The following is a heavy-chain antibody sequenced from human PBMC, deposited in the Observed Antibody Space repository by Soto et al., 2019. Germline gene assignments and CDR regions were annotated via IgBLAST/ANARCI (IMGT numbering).Heavy chain of an antibody. CDR3: AHRQTVTPYYYYGMDV. Sequence: QITLKESGPTLVKPTQTLTLTCTFSGFSLSTSGVGVGWIRQPPGKALEWLALIYWDDDKRYSPSLKSRLTITTDTSKNQVVLTMTNMDPVDTATYYCAHRQTVTPYYYYGMDVWGQGTTVTVSS. J-gene: IGHJ6*02. V-gene: IGHV2-5*02. CDR2: IYWDDDK. CDR1: GFSLSTSGVG. D-gene: IGHD4-17*01.